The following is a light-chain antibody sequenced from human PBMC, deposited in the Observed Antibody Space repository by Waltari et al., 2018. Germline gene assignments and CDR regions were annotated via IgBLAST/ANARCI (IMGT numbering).Light chain of an antibody. J-gene: IGKJ2*01. Sequence: DIQMTQSPSSLSASIGDRVTIPCRASQSITTYLNWYQQKPGKAPKLLIYAASSLQSGVPSRFSGSGSGTEFTLTISSLQSGDFAVYFCQHYDGWPPSYTFGQGTKLEIK. CDR3: QHYDGWPPSYT. V-gene: IGKV1-39*01. CDR2: AAS. CDR1: QSITTY.